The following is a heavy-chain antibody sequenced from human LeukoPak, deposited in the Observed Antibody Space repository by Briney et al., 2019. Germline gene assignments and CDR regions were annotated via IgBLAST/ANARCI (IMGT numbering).Heavy chain of an antibody. CDR3: AREPDFWSGYWQNWFDP. CDR1: GGSISSGDYY. V-gene: IGHV4-30-4*08. Sequence: SQTLSLTCTVSGGSISSGDYYWSWIRQPPGKGLEWIGYIYYSGSTYYNPSLKSRVTISVDTSKNQFSLKLSSVTAADTAVYYCAREPDFWSGYWQNWFDPWGQGTLVTVYS. D-gene: IGHD3-3*01. J-gene: IGHJ5*02. CDR2: IYYSGST.